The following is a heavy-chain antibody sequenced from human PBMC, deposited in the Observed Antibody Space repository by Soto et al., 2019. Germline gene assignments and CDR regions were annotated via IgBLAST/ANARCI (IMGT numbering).Heavy chain of an antibody. J-gene: IGHJ4*02. CDR3: ARRGGYGGSY. D-gene: IGHD2-15*01. Sequence: QVQLVQSGAEVKKPGSSVKVSCKASGGTFSSYAISWVRQAPGQGLEWMGGIIPIFGTANYAQKFQGRVTTPGDESTSPAHMEVRRLRSADTAGYHCARRGGYGGSYWGQGALVTVSS. V-gene: IGHV1-69*12. CDR1: GGTFSSYA. CDR2: IIPIFGTA.